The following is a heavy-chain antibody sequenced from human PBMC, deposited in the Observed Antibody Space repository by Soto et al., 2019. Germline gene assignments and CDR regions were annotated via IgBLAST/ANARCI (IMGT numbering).Heavy chain of an antibody. CDR2: VYHTGDT. J-gene: IGHJ5*02. CDR1: VGTVASSHW. CDR3: ARDIVNEGGNQCFEP. V-gene: IGHV4-4*02. Sequence: SETLSLTCGFSVGTVASSHWWSWVRQSPGRGLEWIGNVYHTGDTNFNPSLQSRVTFSVDKSNNQFSLRLTSVTAADTAVYFCARDIVNEGGNQCFEPWGTGMMVTDXS. D-gene: IGHD3-16*01.